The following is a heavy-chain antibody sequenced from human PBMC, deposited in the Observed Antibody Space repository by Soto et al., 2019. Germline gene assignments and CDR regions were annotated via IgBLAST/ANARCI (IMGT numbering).Heavy chain of an antibody. CDR1: GFSLSTSGVG. V-gene: IGHV2-5*02. CDR2: FYWDDDK. D-gene: IGHD6-13*01. J-gene: IGHJ4*02. Sequence: QITLKESGPTLVKPTQTLTLTCTFSGFSLSTSGVGGGWIRQPQGKALEWLAPFYWDDDKRYSPSLKSRLTITKDTSKNQVVSTMTKMDPVDTATYYCAHRRGGCSSWYDCFDYWGQGTLVTVSS. CDR3: AHRRGGCSSWYDCFDY.